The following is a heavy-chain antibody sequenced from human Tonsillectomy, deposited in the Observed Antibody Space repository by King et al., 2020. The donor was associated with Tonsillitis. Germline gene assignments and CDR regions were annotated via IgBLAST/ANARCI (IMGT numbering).Heavy chain of an antibody. CDR2: IYHSGRT. Sequence: VQLQESGPGLVKPSETLYLTCAVSGYYISSGYYWGWIRQPPGKGLEWIGSIYHSGRTYYNPSLKSRVTISVDTSKNQFSLKLSSVTAADTALYYCARVTPGSSGSRGAFDIWGQGTMVTVSS. CDR3: ARVTPGSSGSRGAFDI. D-gene: IGHD6-6*01. V-gene: IGHV4-38-2*01. J-gene: IGHJ3*02. CDR1: GYYISSGYY.